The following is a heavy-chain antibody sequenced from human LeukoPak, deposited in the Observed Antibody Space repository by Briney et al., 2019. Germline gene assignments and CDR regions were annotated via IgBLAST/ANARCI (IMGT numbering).Heavy chain of an antibody. CDR1: GYTFATYW. CDR3: VRHLSDITSCPNY. Sequence: GESLKISCKGSGYTFATYWIGWVRQMPGKGLEWMGIIYPGASRTTYSPSFQGQVTISADKSIITAYLQWSSLKASDTAIYYCVRHLSDITSCPNYWGPGTLITVAS. D-gene: IGHD2-2*01. V-gene: IGHV5-51*01. CDR2: IYPGASRT. J-gene: IGHJ4*02.